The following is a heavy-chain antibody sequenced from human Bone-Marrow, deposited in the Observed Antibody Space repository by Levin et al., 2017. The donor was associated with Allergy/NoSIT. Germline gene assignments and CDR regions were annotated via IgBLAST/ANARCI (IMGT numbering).Heavy chain of an antibody. J-gene: IGHJ3*02. V-gene: IGHV1-2*02. CDR3: ARDPDYYDRAFDI. Sequence: DSVKVSCKASGYTFTDYYMNWVRQAPGQGLEWMGWINPNSGGTNYAQKFQGRVTMTRDTSISTAYMELSGLRSDDTAVYYCARDPDYYDRAFDIWGQGTMVTVSS. CDR2: INPNSGGT. D-gene: IGHD3-22*01. CDR1: GYTFTDYY.